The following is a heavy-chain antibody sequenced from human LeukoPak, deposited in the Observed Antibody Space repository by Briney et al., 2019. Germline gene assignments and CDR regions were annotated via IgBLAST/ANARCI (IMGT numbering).Heavy chain of an antibody. CDR3: AKCLGATTGTLDY. D-gene: IGHD1-26*01. CDR1: GFTFSSYS. V-gene: IGHV3-23*01. Sequence: GGSLRLSCAASGFTFSSYSMNWVRQAPGKGLEWVSAISGSGGSTYYADSVKGRFTISRDNSKNTLYLQMNSLRAEDTAVYYCAKCLGATTGTLDYWGQGTLVTVSS. J-gene: IGHJ4*02. CDR2: ISGSGGST.